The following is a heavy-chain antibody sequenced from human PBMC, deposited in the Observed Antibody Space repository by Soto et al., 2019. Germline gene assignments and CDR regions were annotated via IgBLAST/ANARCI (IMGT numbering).Heavy chain of an antibody. CDR1: GGAFSSYA. J-gene: IGHJ6*02. CDR3: ATPTYDFWSGYYKNYYYGMDV. D-gene: IGHD3-3*01. V-gene: IGHV1-69*13. CDR2: IIPIFGTA. Sequence: GASVKFSCKASGGAFSSYASSWVRQAPRQGLEWMGGIIPIFGTANYAQKFQGRVTITADESTSTAYMELSSLRSEDTAVYYCATPTYDFWSGYYKNYYYGMDVWGQGTTVTVSS.